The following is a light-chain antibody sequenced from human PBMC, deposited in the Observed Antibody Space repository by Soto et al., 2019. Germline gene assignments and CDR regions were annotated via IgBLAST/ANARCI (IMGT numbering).Light chain of an antibody. V-gene: IGKV3-20*01. J-gene: IGKJ5*01. Sequence: EIVLTQTPGTLSLSPGERATLSCRPSQSVISTYLAWYQQKPGQAPRLLIYGASSRATGIPDRFSGSGSGTDFTLTISRLEPEDFAVYYCQQYGSSPITFGQGTRLEV. CDR1: QSVISTY. CDR3: QQYGSSPIT. CDR2: GAS.